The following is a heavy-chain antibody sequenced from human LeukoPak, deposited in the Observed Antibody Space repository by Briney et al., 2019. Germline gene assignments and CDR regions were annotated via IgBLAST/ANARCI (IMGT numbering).Heavy chain of an antibody. CDR2: INHSGST. D-gene: IGHD3-3*01. Sequence: SETLSLTCAVYGGSFSGYYWSWIRQPPGKGLEWIGEINHSGSTNYNPSLKSRVIISVDTSKSQFSLKLSSVTAADTAVYYCARSYYDFWSGYYGGAFDIWGQGTMVTVSS. J-gene: IGHJ3*02. V-gene: IGHV4-34*01. CDR1: GGSFSGYY. CDR3: ARSYYDFWSGYYGGAFDI.